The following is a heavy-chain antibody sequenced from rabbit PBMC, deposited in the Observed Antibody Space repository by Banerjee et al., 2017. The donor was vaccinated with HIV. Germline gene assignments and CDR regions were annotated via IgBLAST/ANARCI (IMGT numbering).Heavy chain of an antibody. J-gene: IGHJ4*01. V-gene: IGHV1S45*01. D-gene: IGHD6-1*01. CDR3: ARYYSYGYAGYGDGTEINL. CDR1: GFSFSNKYV. Sequence: QEQLEESGGDLVKPEGSLTLTCTASGFSFSNKYVMCWVRQAPGKGLEWIGCIYTGSGSTDYASWAKGRFTISKTSSTTVTLQMTSLTAADTATYFCARYYSYGYAGYGDGTEINLWGPGTLVTVS. CDR2: IYTGSGST.